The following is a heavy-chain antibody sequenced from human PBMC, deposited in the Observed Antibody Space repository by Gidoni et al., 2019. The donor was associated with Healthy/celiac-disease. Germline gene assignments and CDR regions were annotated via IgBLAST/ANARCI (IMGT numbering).Heavy chain of an antibody. D-gene: IGHD5-12*01. CDR2: IIPIFGIA. CDR1: GVTFSSYT. CDR3: ARNIVAKREGNYGMDV. Sequence: QVQLVQSGAEVKKPGSSVKVSCKAFGVTFSSYTITWVRQATGQGLEWTGRIIPIFGIANYAQKFQGRVMITADKSTSTAYMELSSLRSEDTAVYYCARNIVAKREGNYGMDVWGQGTTVTVSS. J-gene: IGHJ6*02. V-gene: IGHV1-69*02.